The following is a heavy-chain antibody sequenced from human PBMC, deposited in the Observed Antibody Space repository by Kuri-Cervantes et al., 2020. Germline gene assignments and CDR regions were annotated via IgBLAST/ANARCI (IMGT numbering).Heavy chain of an antibody. J-gene: IGHJ5*02. CDR2: ISSSGSTI. D-gene: IGHD3-10*01. V-gene: IGHV3-11*01. CDR1: GFTFSDYY. CDR3: ARDLMRFGELLYDNWFDP. Sequence: GESLKISCAASGFTFSDYYMSWIRQAPGKGLECVSYISSSGSTIYYADSVKGRFTISRDNAKNSLYLQMNSLRAEDTAVYYCARDLMRFGELLYDNWFDPWGQGTLVTVSS.